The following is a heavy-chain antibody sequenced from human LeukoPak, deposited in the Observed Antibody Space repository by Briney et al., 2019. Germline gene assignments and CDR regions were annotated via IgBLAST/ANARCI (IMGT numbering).Heavy chain of an antibody. CDR3: ARLHYDVLTGPFDY. J-gene: IGHJ4*02. Sequence: GGSLRLSCAASGITVNTNYMSWVRQAPGKGLEWVSIIYSGGATFYADSVKGRFTISREGSKNTLWLEMNSLRVEDTAVYYCARLHYDVLTGPFDYWGQGTLVTVSS. D-gene: IGHD3-9*01. CDR2: IYSGGAT. CDR1: GITVNTNY. V-gene: IGHV3-66*04.